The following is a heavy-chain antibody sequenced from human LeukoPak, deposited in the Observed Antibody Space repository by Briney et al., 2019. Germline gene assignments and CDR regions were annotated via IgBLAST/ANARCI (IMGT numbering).Heavy chain of an antibody. CDR1: GGSFSGYY. CDR2: INHSGST. CDR3: ARANSYDSSGHYYEFDY. V-gene: IGHV4-34*01. J-gene: IGHJ4*02. D-gene: IGHD3-22*01. Sequence: SETLSLTCAVYGGSFSGYYWSWIRQPPGKGLEWIGEINHSGSTNYNPSLKSRVTMSVDTSKNQFSLKLSSVTAADTAVYCCARANSYDSSGHYYEFDYWGQGTLVTVSS.